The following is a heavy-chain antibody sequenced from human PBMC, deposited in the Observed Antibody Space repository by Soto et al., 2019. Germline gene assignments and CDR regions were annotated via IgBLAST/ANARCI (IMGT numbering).Heavy chain of an antibody. CDR3: ARVVVVAATYNWFDP. V-gene: IGHV1-69*13. CDR1: GGTFSSYA. J-gene: IGHJ5*02. Sequence: SVKVSCKASGGTFSSYAISWVRQAPGQGLEWMGGIIPIFGTANYAQKFQGRVTITADESTSTAYMELSSLRSEDTAVYYCARVVVVAATYNWFDPWGQGTLVTVSS. D-gene: IGHD2-15*01. CDR2: IIPIFGTA.